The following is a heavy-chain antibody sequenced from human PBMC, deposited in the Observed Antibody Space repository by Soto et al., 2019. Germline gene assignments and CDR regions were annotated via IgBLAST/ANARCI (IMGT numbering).Heavy chain of an antibody. CDR2: INPNSGGT. V-gene: IGHV1-2*02. Sequence: QVLLLQSGAEVKKPGASVKVSCKASGYTFSGFYMHWVRQAPGQGLEWMGWINPNSGGTKSAEKFQGRVTMTRGTSISTAYMELSRLTSDDTAVYYCASAAVTGTAGLDFWGQGTQVTVSS. J-gene: IGHJ4*02. D-gene: IGHD6-19*01. CDR3: ASAAVTGTAGLDF. CDR1: GYTFSGFY.